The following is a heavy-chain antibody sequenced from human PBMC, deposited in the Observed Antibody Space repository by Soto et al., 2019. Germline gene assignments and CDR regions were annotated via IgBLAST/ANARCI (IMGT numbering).Heavy chain of an antibody. CDR3: ARVPLSSGCYLNWFDP. J-gene: IGHJ5*02. CDR2: ISAYNGNT. V-gene: IGHV1-18*01. D-gene: IGHD3-10*01. Sequence: GASVKVSCKASGYTFTSYGISWVRQAPGQGLEWMGWISAYNGNTNYAQKLQGRVTMTTDTSTSTAYMELRSLRSDDTAVYYCARVPLSSGCYLNWFDPWGQGTLVTVSS. CDR1: GYTFTSYG.